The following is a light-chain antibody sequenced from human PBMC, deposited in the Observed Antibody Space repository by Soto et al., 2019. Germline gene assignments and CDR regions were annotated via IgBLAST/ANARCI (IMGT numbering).Light chain of an antibody. CDR1: QDISTS. CDR2: SAS. J-gene: IGKJ2*01. CDR3: QQYYSYPYT. V-gene: IGKV1-8*01. Sequence: AIRMTQSPSSFSASTGDRVTITCRASQDISTSLAWYQQKPGKAPKLLIYSASSLQSGVPANFSGSGSVTDFTLTISRLQSEDFATYYCQQYYSYPYTFGQGTKVEIK.